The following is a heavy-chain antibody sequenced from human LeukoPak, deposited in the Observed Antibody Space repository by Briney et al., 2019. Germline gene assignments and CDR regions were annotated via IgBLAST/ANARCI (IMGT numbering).Heavy chain of an antibody. J-gene: IGHJ4*02. Sequence: PGGSLRLSCAASGFTFSSYGMHWVRQAPGKGLEWVAFIRYDGSNKYYADSVKGRFTISRDNSKNTLYLQMNSLRAEDTAVYYCAKEGLGYCSSTSFSSFDYWGQGTLVTVSS. CDR3: AKEGLGYCSSTSFSSFDY. D-gene: IGHD2-2*01. CDR1: GFTFSSYG. V-gene: IGHV3-30*02. CDR2: IRYDGSNK.